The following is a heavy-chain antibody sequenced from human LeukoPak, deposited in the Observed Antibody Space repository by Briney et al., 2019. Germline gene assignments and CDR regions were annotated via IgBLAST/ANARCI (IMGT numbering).Heavy chain of an antibody. V-gene: IGHV3-23*01. CDR1: GFTFSNYA. J-gene: IGHJ4*02. D-gene: IGHD6-19*01. Sequence: GGSLRLSCAASGFTFSNYAMTWVRQGPGKRLEWVSAISGSGGTTYYADSVKGRFTISRDNSKNALYLQMNSLRAEDTAVYYCAKNAGRIAVAGENYFDYWGQGTLVTVSS. CDR2: ISGSGGTT. CDR3: AKNAGRIAVAGENYFDY.